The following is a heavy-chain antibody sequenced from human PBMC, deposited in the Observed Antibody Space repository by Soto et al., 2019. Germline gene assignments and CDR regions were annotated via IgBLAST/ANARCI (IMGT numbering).Heavy chain of an antibody. J-gene: IGHJ4*01. V-gene: IGHV3-23*01. Sequence: PGVSLRLSCAASGFTFSSYAMSWVRQAPGKGLEWVSAISGSSGCTYYADSVRGRFTIFRDNSKNTLYLQMNSLRVEDTGTYYRAKGSASARPYYFDSWGLGSRVTVSS. CDR1: GFTFSSYA. CDR2: ISGSSGCT. CDR3: AKGSASARPYYFDS. D-gene: IGHD6-6*01.